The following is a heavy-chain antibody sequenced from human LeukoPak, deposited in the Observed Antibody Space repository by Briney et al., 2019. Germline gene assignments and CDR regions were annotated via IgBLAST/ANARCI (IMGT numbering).Heavy chain of an antibody. CDR1: GYTLTELS. CDR2: FDPEDGKT. J-gene: IGHJ5*02. V-gene: IGHV1-24*01. D-gene: IGHD3-3*01. Sequence: ASVKVSCKVSGYTLTELSMHWVRQAPGKGLGWMGGFDPEDGKTIYAQKFQGRVTMTEDTSTDTAYMELSSLRSEDTAMYYCATVITISRFDPWGQGTLVTVSS. CDR3: ATVITISRFDP.